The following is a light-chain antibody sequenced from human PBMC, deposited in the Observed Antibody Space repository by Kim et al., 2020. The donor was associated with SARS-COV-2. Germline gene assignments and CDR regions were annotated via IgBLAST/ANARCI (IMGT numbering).Light chain of an antibody. J-gene: IGKJ1*01. CDR1: QGISNY. Sequence: ASVGDRVTITCRASQGISNYLAWYQQKPGKVPKLLIYAASTLQSGVPSRFSGSGSGTDFTLTISSLQPEDVATYYCQKYNSGLRTFGQGTKVDIK. V-gene: IGKV1-27*01. CDR2: AAS. CDR3: QKYNSGLRT.